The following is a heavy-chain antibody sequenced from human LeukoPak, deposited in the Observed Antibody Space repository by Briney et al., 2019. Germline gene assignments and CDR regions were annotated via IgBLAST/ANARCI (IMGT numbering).Heavy chain of an antibody. CDR3: ARCPKTDRDCGGDCYSLFYFDY. CDR1: GYSISSGYY. V-gene: IGHV4-38-2*02. D-gene: IGHD2-21*01. CDR2: IYYSGST. Sequence: SETLSLTCTVSGYSISSGYYWGWIRQPPGKGLEWIGSIYYSGSTYYNPSLKSRVTISVDTSKNQFSLKLSSVTAADTAVYYCARCPKTDRDCGGDCYSLFYFDYWGQGTLVTVSS. J-gene: IGHJ4*02.